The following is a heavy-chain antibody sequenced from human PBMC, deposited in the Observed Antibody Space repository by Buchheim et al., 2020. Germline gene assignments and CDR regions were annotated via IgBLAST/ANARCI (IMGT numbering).Heavy chain of an antibody. CDR1: GFTFSRYW. CDR3: ERWILGYSSLYFDS. J-gene: IGHJ4*02. V-gene: IGHV3-7*01. D-gene: IGHD5-18*01. Sequence: EVQLVESGGGLVQPGGSLRLSCVASGFTFSRYWMSWVRPAPGRGLAWVANIKQDDSEKYYVGSVKGRFTISRDNAKNSLYLQMNSVRAEETAVYYCERWILGYSSLYFDSWGQGTL. CDR2: IKQDDSEK.